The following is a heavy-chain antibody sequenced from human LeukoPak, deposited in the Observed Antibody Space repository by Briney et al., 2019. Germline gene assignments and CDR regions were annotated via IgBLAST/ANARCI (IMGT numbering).Heavy chain of an antibody. CDR3: ARHGSILWFGELYP. V-gene: IGHV4-34*01. D-gene: IGHD3-10*01. CDR1: GGSFSGYY. Sequence: SETLSLTCAVYGGSFSGYYWSWIRQPPGKGLEWIGEINHSGSTNYNPSLKSRVTISVDTSKNQFSLKLSSVTAADTAVYYCARHGSILWFGELYPWGQGTLVTVSS. J-gene: IGHJ5*02. CDR2: INHSGST.